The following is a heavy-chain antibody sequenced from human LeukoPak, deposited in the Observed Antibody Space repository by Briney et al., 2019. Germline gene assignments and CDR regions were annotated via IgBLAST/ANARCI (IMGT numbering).Heavy chain of an antibody. CDR1: GGSISSGGYY. CDR3: ARGIVVVPAAIPWFDP. CDR2: IYHSGST. J-gene: IGHJ5*02. D-gene: IGHD2-2*02. V-gene: IGHV4-30-2*01. Sequence: PSETLSLTCTVSGGSISSGGYYWSWIRQPPGKGLEWIGYIYHSGSTYYNPSLKSRVTISVDTSKNQFSLKLSSVTAADTAVYYCARGIVVVPAAIPWFDPWGQGTLVTVSS.